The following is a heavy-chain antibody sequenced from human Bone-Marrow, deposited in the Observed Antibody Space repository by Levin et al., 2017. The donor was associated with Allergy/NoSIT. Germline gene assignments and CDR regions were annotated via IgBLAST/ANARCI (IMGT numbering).Heavy chain of an antibody. D-gene: IGHD3-9*01. CDR2: IYYSGTS. CDR3: ARHGPAYYNDWSDAFDI. J-gene: IGHJ3*02. CDR1: GVSISSSYY. V-gene: IGHV4-39*01. Sequence: SQTLSLTCTVSGVSISSSYYWGWIRQPPGRGLEWIAYIYYSGTSYYNPSLGSRVTISVDTSKNQFSLKMSSVTAADPAVYYCARHGPAYYNDWSDAFDIWGQGTMVTVSS.